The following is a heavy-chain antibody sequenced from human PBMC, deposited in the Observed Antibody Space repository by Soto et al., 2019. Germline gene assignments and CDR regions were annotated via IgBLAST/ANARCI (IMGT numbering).Heavy chain of an antibody. Sequence: ASVKVSCKASGYTFNSHYMHWVRQAPGQGLEWMGMINPSGGSAIYAQKFQGRVTVTSDTSTSTVYMELSSLRYEDTAFYYCGRDRYFWTYLPTTGTPSPDAFDVRGQRTTVTVSS. CDR2: INPSGGSA. CDR1: GYTFNSHY. V-gene: IGHV1-46*02. J-gene: IGHJ3*01. D-gene: IGHD1-7*01. CDR3: GRDRYFWTYLPTTGTPSPDAFDV.